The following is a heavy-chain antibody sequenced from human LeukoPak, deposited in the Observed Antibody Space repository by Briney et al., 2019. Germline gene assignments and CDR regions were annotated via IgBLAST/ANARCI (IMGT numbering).Heavy chain of an antibody. CDR2: IYTTGTT. CDR3: ARRRVDGYTDY. J-gene: IGHJ4*02. V-gene: IGHV4-4*07. D-gene: IGHD5-24*01. Sequence: SETLSLTCDVSGGSIRSYYWGWVRQPAGKGLEWIGRIYTTGTTDFNPSLKSRLTMSVDTSKNQFSLNLTSVTAADTAVYYCARRRVDGYTDYWGQGTLVTVSS. CDR1: GGSIRSYY.